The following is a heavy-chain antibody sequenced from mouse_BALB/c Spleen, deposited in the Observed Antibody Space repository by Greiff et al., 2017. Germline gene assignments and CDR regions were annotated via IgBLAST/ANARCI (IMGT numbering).Heavy chain of an antibody. CDR2: ISSGGSYT. Sequence: EVMLVESGGDLVKPGGSLKLSCAASGFTFSSYGMSWVRQTPDKRLEWVATISSGGSYTYYPDSVKGRFTISRDNAKNTLYLQMSSLKSEDTAMYYCARHYDYDSFYAMDYWGQGTSVTVSS. CDR3: ARHYDYDSFYAMDY. V-gene: IGHV5-6*01. CDR1: GFTFSSYG. J-gene: IGHJ4*01. D-gene: IGHD2-4*01.